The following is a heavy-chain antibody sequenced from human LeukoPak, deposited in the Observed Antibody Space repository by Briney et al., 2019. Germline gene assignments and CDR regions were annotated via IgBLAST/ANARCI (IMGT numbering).Heavy chain of an antibody. J-gene: IGHJ4*02. V-gene: IGHV3-7*01. D-gene: IGHD6-19*01. CDR1: GFTFSSSA. CDR2: IKQDGSEK. CDR3: ARDDSHQQWLGGIDY. Sequence: GGSLRLSCVASGFTFSSSAMSWVRQAPGKGLEWVANIKQDGSEKYYVDSVKGRFTISRDNAKNSLYLQMNSLRAEDTAVYYCARDDSHQQWLGGIDYWGQGTLVTVSS.